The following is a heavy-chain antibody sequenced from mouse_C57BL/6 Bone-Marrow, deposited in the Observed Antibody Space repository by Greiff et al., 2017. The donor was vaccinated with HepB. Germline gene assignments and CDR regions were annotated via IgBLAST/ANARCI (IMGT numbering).Heavy chain of an antibody. D-gene: IGHD1-1*01. CDR2: ISSGGDYI. CDR3: TRGPYYYGSSAYFDY. CDR1: GFTFSSYA. V-gene: IGHV5-9-1*02. J-gene: IGHJ2*01. Sequence: EVHLVESGEGLVKPGGSLKLSCAASGFTFSSYAMSWVRQTPEKRLEWVAYISSGGDYIYYADTVKGRFTISRDNARNTLYLQMSSLKSEDTAMYYCTRGPYYYGSSAYFDYWGQGTTLTVSS.